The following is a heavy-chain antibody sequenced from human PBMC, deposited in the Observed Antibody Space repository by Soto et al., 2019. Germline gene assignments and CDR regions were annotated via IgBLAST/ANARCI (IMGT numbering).Heavy chain of an antibody. CDR2: INYSGNT. CDR3: AHAGDYDLLTFDH. Sequence: SEPLSHTCRVSDGSISTYFWSWIRQPPGKGPEWLGYINYSGNTNYNPSLKNRATMSIDTSKKEFSLKLRSVTATDTATYFCAHAGDYDLLTFDHWGPGTLVTVSS. D-gene: IGHD4-17*01. J-gene: IGHJ4*02. CDR1: DGSISTYF. V-gene: IGHV4-59*01.